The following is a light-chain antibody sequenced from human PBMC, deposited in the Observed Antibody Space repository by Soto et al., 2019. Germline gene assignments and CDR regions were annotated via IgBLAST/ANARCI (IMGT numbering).Light chain of an antibody. CDR1: SGHSSYI. CDR2: LEGSGSY. J-gene: IGLJ3*02. Sequence: QPVLTQSSSASASLRSSVKLTCTLSSGHSSYIIAWHQQQPGKAPRYLMKLEGSGSYNKGSGVPDRFSGSSSGADRYLTISNHQFEDEADYYCETWDSNTWVFGGGTKLTVL. CDR3: ETWDSNTWV. V-gene: IGLV4-60*02.